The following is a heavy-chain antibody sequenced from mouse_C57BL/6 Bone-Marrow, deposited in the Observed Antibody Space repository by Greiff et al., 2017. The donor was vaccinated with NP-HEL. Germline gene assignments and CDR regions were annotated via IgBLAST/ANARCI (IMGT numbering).Heavy chain of an antibody. CDR2: IRSKSNNYAT. CDR1: GFSFNTYA. J-gene: IGHJ4*01. D-gene: IGHD4-1*01. CDR3: VRQGDWAYYAMDY. Sequence: DVQLVESGGGLVQPKGSLKLSCAASGFSFNTYAMNWVRQAPGKGLEWVACIRSKSNNYATYYADSVKDRFTISRDDSESMLYLQMNNLKTEDTAMYYCVRQGDWAYYAMDYWGQGTSVTVSS. V-gene: IGHV10-1*01.